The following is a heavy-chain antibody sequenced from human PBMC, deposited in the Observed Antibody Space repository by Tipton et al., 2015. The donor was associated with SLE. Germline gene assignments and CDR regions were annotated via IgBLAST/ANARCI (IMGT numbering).Heavy chain of an antibody. CDR2: INHSGNT. V-gene: IGHV4-34*10. CDR3: AKKQLLFDAFDI. Sequence: TLSLTCAVYGGSFSGYYWSWIRQPPGKGLEWIGEINHSGNTNYNPSPKSRITISVDTSKNQFSLKLSSVTAADTAVYYCAKKQLLFDAFDIWGQGTMVIVSS. CDR1: GGSFSGYY. D-gene: IGHD6-13*01. J-gene: IGHJ3*02.